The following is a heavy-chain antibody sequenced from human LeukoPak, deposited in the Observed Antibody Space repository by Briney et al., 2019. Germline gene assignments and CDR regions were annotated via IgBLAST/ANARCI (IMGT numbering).Heavy chain of an antibody. CDR2: IYYNGGT. CDR1: GGSINNYY. V-gene: IGHV4-59*01. Sequence: PSETLSLTCTVSGGSINNYYWSWIRQPPGKGLEWIGYIYYNGGTNYSPSLKSRVTISVDTSKNQFSLKLSSVSAADTAVYYCARDGGGFDPWGQGTLVTVSS. D-gene: IGHD4-17*01. CDR3: ARDGGGFDP. J-gene: IGHJ5*02.